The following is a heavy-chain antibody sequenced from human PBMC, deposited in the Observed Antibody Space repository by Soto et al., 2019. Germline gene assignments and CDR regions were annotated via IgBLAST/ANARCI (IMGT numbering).Heavy chain of an antibody. CDR2: INHSGST. D-gene: IGHD5-12*01. V-gene: IGHV4-34*01. Sequence: QVQLQQWGAGLLKPSETLSLTCAVYGGSFSGYYWSWIRQPPGKGLEWIGEINHSGSTNYNPSLKSRVTISVDTSKNQFSLKLSSVTAADTAVYYCARGRGDIVATSQRSIGDYWGQGTLVTVSS. J-gene: IGHJ4*02. CDR1: GGSFSGYY. CDR3: ARGRGDIVATSQRSIGDY.